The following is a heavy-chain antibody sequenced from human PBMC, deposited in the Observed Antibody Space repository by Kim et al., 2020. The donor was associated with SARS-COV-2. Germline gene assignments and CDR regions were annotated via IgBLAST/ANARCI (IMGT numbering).Heavy chain of an antibody. J-gene: IGHJ5*02. CDR3: ASIAAAGTTPAWFDP. D-gene: IGHD6-13*01. CDR2: IKQDGSEK. CDR1: GFTFSSYW. V-gene: IGHV3-7*03. Sequence: GGSLRLSCAASGFTFSSYWMSWVRQAPGKGLEWVANIKQDGSEKYYVDSVKGRFTISRDNAKNSLYLQMNSLRAEDTAVYYCASIAAAGTTPAWFDPWGQGTLVTVSS.